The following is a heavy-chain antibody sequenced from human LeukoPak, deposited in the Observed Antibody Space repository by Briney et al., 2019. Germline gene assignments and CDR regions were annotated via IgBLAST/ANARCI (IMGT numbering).Heavy chain of an antibody. CDR3: ARGLYYGSGTPPGY. Sequence: SETLSLTCTVSGGSISSYYWSWIRQPPGKGLEWIGYIYYSGSTNYNPSLKSRVTISVDTSKNQFSLKLSSVTAADTAVYYCARGLYYGSGTPPGYWGQGTLVTVSS. D-gene: IGHD3-10*01. CDR2: IYYSGST. CDR1: GGSISSYY. J-gene: IGHJ4*02. V-gene: IGHV4-59*12.